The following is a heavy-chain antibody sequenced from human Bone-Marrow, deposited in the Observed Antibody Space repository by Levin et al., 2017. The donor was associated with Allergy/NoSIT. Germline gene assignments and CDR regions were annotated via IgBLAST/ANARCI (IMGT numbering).Heavy chain of an antibody. J-gene: IGHJ4*02. CDR3: ARVGYTSSFSYFDY. CDR2: IHGSGST. D-gene: IGHD6-13*01. Sequence: SDTLSLPFPFSFFSLLSSSFLFLLPPSVPFLSFIWRIHGSGSTNYNPSLKSRVTMSIDTSKNRISLNLRSVTAADTAVYYCARVGYTSSFSYFDYWGQGTLVTVSS. CDR1: FFSLLSSS. V-gene: IGHV4-4*07.